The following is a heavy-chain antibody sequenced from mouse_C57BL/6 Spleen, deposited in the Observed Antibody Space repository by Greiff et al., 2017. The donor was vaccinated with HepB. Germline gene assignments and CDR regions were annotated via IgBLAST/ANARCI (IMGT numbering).Heavy chain of an antibody. J-gene: IGHJ3*01. Sequence: QVQLQQPGAELVRPGSSVKLSCKASGYTFTSYWLHWVKQRPIQGLEWIGNIDPSDRETHYNQKFKDKATLTLAKASSTAYMQLSSLTSEDSAVYYCARGGHYDSTSFAYWGQGTLVTVSA. D-gene: IGHD2-4*01. V-gene: IGHV1-52*01. CDR2: IDPSDRET. CDR3: ARGGHYDSTSFAY. CDR1: GYTFTSYW.